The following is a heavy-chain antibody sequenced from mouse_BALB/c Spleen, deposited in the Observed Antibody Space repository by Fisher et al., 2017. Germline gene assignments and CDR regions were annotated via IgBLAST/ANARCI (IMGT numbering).Heavy chain of an antibody. CDR3: ARELRYFDV. J-gene: IGHJ1*01. V-gene: IGHV1-26*01. D-gene: IGHD1-1*01. Sequence: KFKGKATLTVDKSSSTAYMELLSLTSEDSAVYFCARELRYFDVWGAGTTVTVSS.